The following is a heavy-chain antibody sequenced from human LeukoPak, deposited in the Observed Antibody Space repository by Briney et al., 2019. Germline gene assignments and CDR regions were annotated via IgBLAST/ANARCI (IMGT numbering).Heavy chain of an antibody. D-gene: IGHD6-13*01. CDR2: ISSSSSM. CDR1: GFTFSTFS. V-gene: IGHV3-21*06. Sequence: GGSLRLSCAASGFTFSTFSMNWVRQAPGKGLEWVSSISSSSSMYFADSVKGRFTISRDNAKNSLYLQMNSLRAEDTAVYYCAKSSLSYWYFDLWGRGIQVTVSS. CDR3: AKSSLSYWYFDL. J-gene: IGHJ2*01.